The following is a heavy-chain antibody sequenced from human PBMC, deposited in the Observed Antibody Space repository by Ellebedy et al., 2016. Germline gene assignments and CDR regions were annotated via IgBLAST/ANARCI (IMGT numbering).Heavy chain of an antibody. CDR2: IHPGDSDT. CDR1: EYSFTSFY. J-gene: IGHJ6*02. D-gene: IGHD3-16*01. CDR3: ARWGGGRGGMDV. Sequence: GESLKISXQGSEYSFTSFYIGWVRQIPGKGLEWMWIIHPGDSDTRYNPSFQGQVTISADKSIRTAYLQWSSLKASDTGMYYCARWGGGRGGMDVWGQGTSVTVSS. V-gene: IGHV5-51*01.